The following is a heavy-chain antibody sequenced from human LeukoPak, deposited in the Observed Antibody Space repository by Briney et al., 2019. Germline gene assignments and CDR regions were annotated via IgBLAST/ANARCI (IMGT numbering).Heavy chain of an antibody. CDR1: GFTFSTYA. D-gene: IGHD2/OR15-2a*01. J-gene: IGHJ4*02. V-gene: IGHV3-23*01. CDR3: ARSGLSRFGF. CDR2: ISGSDDGT. Sequence: PGGSLRLSCAASGFTFSTYAMSWVRQIPGKGLEWVSAISGSDDGTYYADSVKGRFTISRDNSKNTLYLQMNSLRAEDTAVYYCARSGLSRFGFWGQGTLVTVSS.